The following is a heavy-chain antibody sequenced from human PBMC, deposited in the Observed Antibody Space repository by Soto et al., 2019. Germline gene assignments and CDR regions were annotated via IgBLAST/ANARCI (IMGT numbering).Heavy chain of an antibody. V-gene: IGHV3-66*01. CDR2: IYSGGST. CDR1: GFTVSSNY. CDR3: ARVGIWGSYCLVY. J-gene: IGHJ4*02. Sequence: GGSLRLSCAASGFTVSSNYMSWVRQAPGKGLEWVSVIYSGGSTYYADSVKGRFTISRDNSKNTVYLQMNSLRAEDTAVYYCARVGIWGSYCLVYWGQGTLVTVSS. D-gene: IGHD3-16*02.